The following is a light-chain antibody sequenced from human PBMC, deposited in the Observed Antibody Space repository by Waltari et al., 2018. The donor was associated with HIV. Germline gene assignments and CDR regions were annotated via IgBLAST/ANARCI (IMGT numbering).Light chain of an antibody. CDR1: DSTSDFTT. Sequence: QSVLSQPPSASATPGQRVTISCSGSDSTSDFTTFYWYQQFPGAAPQLPIYAVRHRASVVPERFSVSKSGASAYLTISTLQCSDESLYYCAARSDISTTWVFGGGTRLAVL. CDR2: AVR. J-gene: IGLJ3*02. V-gene: IGLV1-44*01. CDR3: AARSDISTTWV.